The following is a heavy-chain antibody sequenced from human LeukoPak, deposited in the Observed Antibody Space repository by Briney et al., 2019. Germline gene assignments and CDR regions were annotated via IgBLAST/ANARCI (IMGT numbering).Heavy chain of an antibody. D-gene: IGHD5-24*01. CDR3: ARGGWLPLISGFGAFDI. CDR2: INHSGST. CDR1: GGTFSGYY. V-gene: IGHV4-34*01. J-gene: IGHJ3*02. Sequence: SETVSLTCAVYGGTFSGYYWSWIRQPPGKGLEWIGEINHSGSTNYNPSLKSRVTISVDTSKNQFSLKLSSVTAADTAVYYCARGGWLPLISGFGAFDIWGQGTMVTVSS.